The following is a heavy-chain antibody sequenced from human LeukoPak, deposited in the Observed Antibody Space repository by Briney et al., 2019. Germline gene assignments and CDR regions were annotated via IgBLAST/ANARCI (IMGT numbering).Heavy chain of an antibody. J-gene: IGHJ3*02. CDR1: GFTFSSYS. Sequence: LSGGSLRLSCAASGFTFSSYSMNWVRQAPGRGLEWVSGLSDSGSRTYYADSVKGRFTISRDNSRNTVFLQMNSLRVEDTALYYCAKAAGHDNRDDSFDIWGQGTMVTVSP. V-gene: IGHV3-23*01. D-gene: IGHD3-22*01. CDR3: AKAAGHDNRDDSFDI. CDR2: LSDSGSRT.